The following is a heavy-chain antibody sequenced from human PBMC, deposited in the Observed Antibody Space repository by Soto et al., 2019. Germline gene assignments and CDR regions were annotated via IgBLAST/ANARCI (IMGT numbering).Heavy chain of an antibody. Sequence: EVQLVESEGGLVQRGGSLRLSCAASGFTFNYYWMHWVRQAPGQGLVWVSHIHSDGSTTTYADSVKGRFTISRDNAKNTLYLQMHSLRAEDTALYYCVRCDKGGFDLWGQGTTVTVSS. CDR1: GFTFNYYW. J-gene: IGHJ3*01. CDR2: IHSDGSTT. V-gene: IGHV3-74*01. D-gene: IGHD2-15*01. CDR3: VRCDKGGFDL.